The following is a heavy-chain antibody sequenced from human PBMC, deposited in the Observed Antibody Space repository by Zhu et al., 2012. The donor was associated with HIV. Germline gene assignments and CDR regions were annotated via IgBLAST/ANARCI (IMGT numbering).Heavy chain of an antibody. V-gene: IGHV4-39*01. D-gene: IGHD6-19*01. CDR2: IYYSGGT. CDR3: ASTRTSGWYSYAFHV. Sequence: QVQLQESGPGLVKPSETLSLTCTVSGATISRSSYYWGWIRQTPGKGLEWIGSIYYSGGTYYNPSLKSRLTISVDTSKNQFSLKLSSVTAADTAFYYCASTRTSGWYSYAFHVWGQGTLVTVSS. J-gene: IGHJ3*01. CDR1: GATISRSSYY.